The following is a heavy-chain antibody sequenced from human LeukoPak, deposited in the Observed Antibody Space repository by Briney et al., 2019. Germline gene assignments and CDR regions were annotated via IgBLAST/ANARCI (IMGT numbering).Heavy chain of an antibody. CDR2: IYYSGST. V-gene: IGHV4-39*01. D-gene: IGHD3-10*01. Sequence: SETLSLTCTVSGGSISSSSYYWGWIRQPPGQGLEWIGSIYYSGSTYYNPSLKSRVTISVDTSKNQFSLKLSSVTAADTAVYYCATILLYYYGSGNTWGQGTLVTVSS. CDR3: ATILLYYYGSGNT. CDR1: GGSISSSSYY. J-gene: IGHJ5*02.